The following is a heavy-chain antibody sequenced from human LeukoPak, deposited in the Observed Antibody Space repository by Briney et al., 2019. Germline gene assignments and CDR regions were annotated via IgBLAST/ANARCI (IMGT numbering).Heavy chain of an antibody. J-gene: IGHJ4*01. D-gene: IGHD3-22*01. CDR3: ARGEYYSDTSSYFDY. CDR1: GFTFSSYG. CDR2: ISYDGSNK. Sequence: GRSPRLSCAASGFTFSSYGMNWVRQAPGKGLEWVAVISYDGSNKYYADSVKGRFTISRDNSKNTLFVQMSSLRAEDTAVYYCARGEYYSDTSSYFDYWG. V-gene: IGHV3-30*03.